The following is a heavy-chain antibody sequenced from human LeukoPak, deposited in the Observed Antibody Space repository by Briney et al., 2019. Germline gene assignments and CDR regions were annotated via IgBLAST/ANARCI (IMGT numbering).Heavy chain of an antibody. J-gene: IGHJ4*02. V-gene: IGHV1-8*01. Sequence: ASVKVSCKASGYTFTSYDINWVRQATGQGLEWMGWMNPNSGNTGYAQKFQGRVTMTRDTSTSTAYMELSSLRSEDTAVYYCARGWASVPGTTVNGYWGQGTLVTVSS. D-gene: IGHD1/OR15-1a*01. CDR3: ARGWASVPGTTVNGY. CDR1: GYTFTSYD. CDR2: MNPNSGNT.